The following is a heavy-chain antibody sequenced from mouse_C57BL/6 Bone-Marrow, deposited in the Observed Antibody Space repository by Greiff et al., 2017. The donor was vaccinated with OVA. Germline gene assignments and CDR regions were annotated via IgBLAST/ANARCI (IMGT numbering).Heavy chain of an antibody. CDR1: GFTFSDYY. Sequence: EVKLVESEGGLVQPGSSMKLSCTASGFTFSDYYMAWVRQVPEKGLEWVANINYDGSSTYYLDPLKSRFIISRDNAKNILYLQMSSLKSEDTATYYCARGDYGSSYPYFDYWGQGTTLTVSS. J-gene: IGHJ2*01. CDR2: INYDGSST. D-gene: IGHD1-1*01. CDR3: ARGDYGSSYPYFDY. V-gene: IGHV5-16*01.